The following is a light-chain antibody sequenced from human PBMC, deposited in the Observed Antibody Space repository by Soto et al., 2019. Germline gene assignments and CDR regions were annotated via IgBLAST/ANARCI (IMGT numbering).Light chain of an antibody. CDR2: KAS. V-gene: IGKV1-5*03. J-gene: IGKJ4*01. CDR1: QNINSW. Sequence: DIQMTQSPSTLSASVGDRVTITCRASQNINSWLAWYQQKPGKAPKLLLYKASNLESGVTSRFSGSGSGTDFTLASSSLQADDLATFRWQQYESFFPLTFGGGTRVEIK. CDR3: QQYESFFPLT.